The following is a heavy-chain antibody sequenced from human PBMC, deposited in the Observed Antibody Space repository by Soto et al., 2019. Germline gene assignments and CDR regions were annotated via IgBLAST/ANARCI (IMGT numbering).Heavy chain of an antibody. Sequence: SETLSLTCTVSGGSIISSSYYLCCIRQPPWNGLEWIGSIYYSGSTYYNPSLKSRVTISVDTSKNQFSLKLSSVTAADTAVYYCAGYGSGSLYYYYYGMDVWGQGTTVTVSS. D-gene: IGHD3-10*01. CDR2: IYYSGST. V-gene: IGHV4-39*01. CDR1: GGSIISSSYY. CDR3: AGYGSGSLYYYYYGMDV. J-gene: IGHJ6*02.